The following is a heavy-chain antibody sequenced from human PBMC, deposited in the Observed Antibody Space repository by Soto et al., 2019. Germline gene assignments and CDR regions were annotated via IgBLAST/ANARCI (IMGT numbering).Heavy chain of an antibody. CDR2: ISGSGGST. CDR1: GFTFSSYA. J-gene: IGHJ5*02. CDR3: ANSRREAAAGKNSFDP. D-gene: IGHD6-13*01. Sequence: GGSLRLSCAASGFTFSSYAMSWVRQAPGKGLEWVSAISGSGGSTYYADSVKGRFTISRDNSKNTLYLQMNSLRGEDTAVYYCANSRREAAAGKNSFDPWGQGTMVTVYS. V-gene: IGHV3-23*01.